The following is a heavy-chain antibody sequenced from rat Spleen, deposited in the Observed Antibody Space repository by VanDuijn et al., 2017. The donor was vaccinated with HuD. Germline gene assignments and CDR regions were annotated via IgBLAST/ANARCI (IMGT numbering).Heavy chain of an antibody. V-gene: IGHV5-46*01. D-gene: IGHD1-1*01. Sequence: EVQLVESGGGLVQPGRSMKLSCAASGFTFSSFAMAWVRQAPTKGLEWVASISPDGGSTYYPDSVKGRFTISRHNTQNTLYLQMNSLRSEDTATYYCTTVIQGHGFAYWGQGTLVTVSS. CDR2: ISPDGGST. J-gene: IGHJ3*01. CDR1: GFTFSSFA. CDR3: TTVIQGHGFAY.